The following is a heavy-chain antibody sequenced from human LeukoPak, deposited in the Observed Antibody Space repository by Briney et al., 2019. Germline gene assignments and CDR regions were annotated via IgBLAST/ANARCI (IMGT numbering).Heavy chain of an antibody. J-gene: IGHJ4*02. CDR2: IFHSGTT. D-gene: IGHD2-15*01. V-gene: IGHV4-39*01. Sequence: SETLSLTCIVSGGSISGSVYYWAWIRQPPGKRLEWIGSIFHSGTTYYNPSLNNRVTISVDTSRNQFSLNLKYVTDADTAQYYCARILHGGAGCYRYWGQGTLVTDSS. CDR3: ARILHGGAGCYRY. CDR1: GGSISGSVYY.